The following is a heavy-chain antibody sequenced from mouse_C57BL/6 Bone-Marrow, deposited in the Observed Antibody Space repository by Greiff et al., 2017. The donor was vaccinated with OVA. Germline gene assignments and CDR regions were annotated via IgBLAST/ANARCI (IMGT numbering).Heavy chain of an antibody. CDR1: GFNIKDDY. V-gene: IGHV14-4*01. J-gene: IGHJ2*01. CDR3: TTYRY. Sequence: VHVKQSGAELERPGASVKLSCTASGFNIKDDYMHWVKQRPEQGLEWIGWIDPENGDTEYASKFQGKATITADTSSNTAYLQLSSLTSEDTAVYYCTTYRYWGQGTTLTVSS. CDR2: IDPENGDT.